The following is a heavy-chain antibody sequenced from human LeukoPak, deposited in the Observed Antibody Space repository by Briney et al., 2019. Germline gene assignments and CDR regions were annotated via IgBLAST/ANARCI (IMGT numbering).Heavy chain of an antibody. V-gene: IGHV5-51*01. CDR2: IYPADSDT. CDR1: GYIFTNYL. CDR3: ARLGTMVRGDPFDY. Sequence: GESLKISCKGSGYIFTNYLIGWVRQMPGKGLEWMGIIYPADSDTRYSPSFQGQVTISADKSISSAYLQWSSLKASDTAMYYCARLGTMVRGDPFDYWGQGTLVTVSS. D-gene: IGHD3-10*01. J-gene: IGHJ4*02.